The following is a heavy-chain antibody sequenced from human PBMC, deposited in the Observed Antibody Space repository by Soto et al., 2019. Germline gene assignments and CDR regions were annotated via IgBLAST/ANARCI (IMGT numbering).Heavy chain of an antibody. V-gene: IGHV4-39*01. CDR1: GGSITSSSYH. CDR2: IYYSVTT. Sequence: QLQLQESGPGLVKPSETLSLTCTVSGGSITSSSYHWGWIRQPPGKGLEWSGTIYYSVTTYYNPSLKSRVTISVDTSKNQFSRKLDSVTAADTAVYYCARRKNIAGGDFDYWGQGTLVTVSS. D-gene: IGHD1-26*01. J-gene: IGHJ4*02. CDR3: ARRKNIAGGDFDY.